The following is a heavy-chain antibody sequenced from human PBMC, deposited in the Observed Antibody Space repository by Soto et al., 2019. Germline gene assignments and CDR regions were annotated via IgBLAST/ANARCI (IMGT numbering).Heavy chain of an antibody. CDR2: IKSKTDGGTT. Sequence: GGSLRLSCAASGFTFSNAWMNWVRQAPGKGLEWVGRIKSKTDGGTTDYAAPVKGRFTISRDDSKNTLYLQMNSLKTEDTAVYYCTTVGDAAVAGTWTQDAFDIWGQGTMVTVSS. D-gene: IGHD6-19*01. CDR1: GFTFSNAW. V-gene: IGHV3-15*07. CDR3: TTVGDAAVAGTWTQDAFDI. J-gene: IGHJ3*02.